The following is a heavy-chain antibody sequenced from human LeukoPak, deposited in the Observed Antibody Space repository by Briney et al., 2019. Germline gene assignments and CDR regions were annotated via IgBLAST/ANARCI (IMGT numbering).Heavy chain of an antibody. D-gene: IGHD6-19*01. J-gene: IGHJ4*02. CDR1: GFTFSSYS. CDR3: ARDKAAVAGPIDY. Sequence: GGSLRLSCAASGFTFSSYSMNWVRQAPGKGLKWVSSISSSSSYIYYADSVKGRFTISRDNAKNSLYLQMNSLRAEDTAVYYCARDKAAVAGPIDYWGQGTLVTVSS. V-gene: IGHV3-21*01. CDR2: ISSSSSYI.